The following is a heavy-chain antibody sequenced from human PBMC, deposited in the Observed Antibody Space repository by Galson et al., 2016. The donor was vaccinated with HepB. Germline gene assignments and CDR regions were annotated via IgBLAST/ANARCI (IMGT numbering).Heavy chain of an antibody. Sequence: SLRLSCAASGFTFSNYWMSWVRQAPGKGLEWVSGMSWNDGTVNYADSVKGRFTISRDSAKRTVDLQMNSLRAEDTALYYCVKDKEYTGYGALEYWGQGTLVTVSS. J-gene: IGHJ4*02. CDR1: GFTFSNYW. D-gene: IGHD4-17*01. V-gene: IGHV3-9*01. CDR2: MSWNDGTV. CDR3: VKDKEYTGYGALEY.